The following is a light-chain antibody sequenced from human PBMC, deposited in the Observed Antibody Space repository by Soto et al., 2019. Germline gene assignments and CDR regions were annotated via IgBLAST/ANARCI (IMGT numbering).Light chain of an antibody. CDR1: ESINRW. V-gene: IGKV1-5*03. Sequence: DMQMTQSPSTLSASVGDRVTITCRASESINRWLAWYRQKPGSAPELLMYKSSILQSGVPSRFSGSGYGTEFTLTISSLQPDDFATYYCQRFDSYSPMYPFGPGTKVDIK. J-gene: IGKJ2*01. CDR3: QRFDSYSPMYP. CDR2: KSS.